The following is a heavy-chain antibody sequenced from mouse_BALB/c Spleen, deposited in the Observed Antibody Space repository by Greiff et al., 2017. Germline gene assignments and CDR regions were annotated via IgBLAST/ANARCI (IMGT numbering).Heavy chain of an antibody. V-gene: IGHV2-9*02. CDR1: GFSLTSYG. J-gene: IGHJ4*01. Sequence: QVQLKESGPGLVAPSQSLSITCTVSGFSLTSYGVHWVRQPPGKGLEWLGVIWAGGSTNYNSALMSRLSISKDNSKSQVFLKMNSLQTDDTAMYYCARGSSSYYYAMDYWGQGTSVTVSS. CDR3: ARGSSSYYYAMDY. D-gene: IGHD1-1*01. CDR2: IWAGGST.